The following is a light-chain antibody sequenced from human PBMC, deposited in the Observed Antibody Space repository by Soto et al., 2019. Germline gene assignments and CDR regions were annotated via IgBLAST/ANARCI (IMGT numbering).Light chain of an antibody. CDR1: QSITTY. CDR2: AAS. J-gene: IGKJ1*01. V-gene: IGKV1-39*01. Sequence: DIQMTQSPSSLSASVGDRVTITCRASQSITTYLNWYQQTLGEAPKLLIYAASRLQIGVPSRFSGSGSGTDFTLPISSLQPEDFATYYCQQAYGAPPTFGQGTKVDIK. CDR3: QQAYGAPPT.